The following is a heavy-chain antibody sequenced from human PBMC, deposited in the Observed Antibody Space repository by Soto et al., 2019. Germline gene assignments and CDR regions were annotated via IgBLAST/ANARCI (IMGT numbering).Heavy chain of an antibody. Sequence: ASVKVSCKASGYTFTGYYMHWVRQAPGQGLEWMGWINPNSGGTNYAQKFQCRVTMTRDKSISTAYMELSRLRSDDTAVYYCARVVGARVWGYWGQGTLVTVSS. CDR1: GYTFTGYY. CDR3: ARVVGARVWGY. J-gene: IGHJ4*02. CDR2: INPNSGGT. D-gene: IGHD1-26*01. V-gene: IGHV1-2*02.